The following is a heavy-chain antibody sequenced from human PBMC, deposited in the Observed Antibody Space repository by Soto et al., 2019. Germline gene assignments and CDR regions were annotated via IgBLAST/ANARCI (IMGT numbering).Heavy chain of an antibody. CDR1: GGSFSGYY. V-gene: IGHV4-34*01. CDR2: INSGGST. CDR3: ARDKITGLFDY. J-gene: IGHJ4*02. D-gene: IGHD2-8*02. Sequence: PSETLSLTCGVYGGSFSGYYWTWIRQPPGKGLEWIGQINSGGSTNYNPSLKSRVTISVDTSKNQLSLKLTSVTAADTAVYYCARDKITGLFDYWGQGTLVTVSS.